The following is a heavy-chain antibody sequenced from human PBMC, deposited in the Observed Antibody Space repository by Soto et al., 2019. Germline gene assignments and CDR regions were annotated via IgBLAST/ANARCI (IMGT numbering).Heavy chain of an antibody. J-gene: IGHJ6*02. CDR3: ARGRGTKLELEIFYEMDV. V-gene: IGHV1-69*01. Sequence: QVQLVQSGTEVRKPGSSVKVSCRASGGSFSNYAISWVRQAPGQGLEWMGGIIPIFGVPNYAQRFQGRVTIAADEYTSTAYMAVNSLRADDTAVYYCARGRGTKLELEIFYEMDVWGHGTTVTVSS. CDR1: GGSFSNYA. D-gene: IGHD1-1*01. CDR2: IIPIFGVP.